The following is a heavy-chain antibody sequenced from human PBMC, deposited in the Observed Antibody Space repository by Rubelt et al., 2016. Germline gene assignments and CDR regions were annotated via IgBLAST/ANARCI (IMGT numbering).Heavy chain of an antibody. CDR1: GYTFTSYG. CDR3: ARDPTTRFTSTGWFDP. D-gene: IGHD5-12*01. J-gene: IGHJ5*02. Sequence: QVQLVQSGAEVKKPGASVKVSCKASGYTFTSYGISWVRQAPGQGLEWMGWNSAYNGNTNYAQKLQGRVTMTTDTSTSTAYMELGSLRSDDTAVYYCARDPTTRFTSTGWFDPWGQGTLVTVSS. V-gene: IGHV1-18*01. CDR2: NSAYNGNT.